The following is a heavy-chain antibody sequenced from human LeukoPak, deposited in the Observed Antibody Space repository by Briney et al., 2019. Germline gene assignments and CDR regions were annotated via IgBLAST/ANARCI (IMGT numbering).Heavy chain of an antibody. CDR1: GYSISSGYY. D-gene: IGHD3-10*01. Sequence: SETLSLTCTVSGYSISSGYYWVWIRQPPGKGLEWIGSIYHSGSTYYNPSLKSRVTLSVDTSKNQFSLKLSSVTAADTAVYYCAREDGSGSRYGMDVWGQGTTVTVSS. J-gene: IGHJ6*02. CDR3: AREDGSGSRYGMDV. V-gene: IGHV4-38-2*02. CDR2: IYHSGST.